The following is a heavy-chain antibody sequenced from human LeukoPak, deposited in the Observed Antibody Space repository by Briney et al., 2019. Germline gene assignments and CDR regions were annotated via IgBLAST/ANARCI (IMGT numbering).Heavy chain of an antibody. D-gene: IGHD6-13*01. CDR1: GYTFTGYY. J-gene: IGHJ5*02. V-gene: IGHV1-2*02. CDR3: ARDRSSWYANWFDP. Sequence: GASVKASCKASGYTFTGYYMHWVRQAPGQGLEWMGWINPNSGGTNYAQKFQGRVTMTRDTSISTAYMELSRLRSDDTAVYYCARDRSSWYANWFDPWGQGTLVTVSS. CDR2: INPNSGGT.